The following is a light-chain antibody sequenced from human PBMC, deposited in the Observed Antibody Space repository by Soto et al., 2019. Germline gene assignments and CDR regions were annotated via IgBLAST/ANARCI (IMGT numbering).Light chain of an antibody. CDR2: GAS. CDR1: HSVSSN. J-gene: IGKJ4*01. Sequence: EIVMTQSPATLSVSPVERATLSCRASHSVSSNLAWYQHKPGQAPRLLIYGASTRATGIPARFSGSGSGTEFTLTISSLQSEDFAVYYCQQYNNWPLTFGGGTKVEIK. CDR3: QQYNNWPLT. V-gene: IGKV3-15*01.